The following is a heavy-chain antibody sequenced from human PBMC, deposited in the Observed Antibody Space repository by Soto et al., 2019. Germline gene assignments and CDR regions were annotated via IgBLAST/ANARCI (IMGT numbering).Heavy chain of an antibody. D-gene: IGHD3-10*01. CDR1: GGSISSGGYY. CDR2: IYYSGST. V-gene: IGHV4-39*01. Sequence: PSETLSLTCTVSGGSISSGGYYWSWIRQHPGKGLEWIGYIYYSGSTYYNPSLKSRITISVDTSKNQFSLKLSSVTAADTAVYNCARQVVRPRFDGEFDPWGQGTLVTVSS. J-gene: IGHJ5*02. CDR3: ARQVVRPRFDGEFDP.